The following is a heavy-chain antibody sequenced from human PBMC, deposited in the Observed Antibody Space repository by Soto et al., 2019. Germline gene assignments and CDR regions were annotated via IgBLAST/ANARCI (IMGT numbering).Heavy chain of an antibody. Sequence: QVQLVQSGAEVKKPGSSVKVSCKASGGTFSSYAISWVRQAPGQGLEWMGGIIPIFGTANYAQKFQGRVTITADESTSTAYMELSSLRSEDTAVYYCARESRYCNGGSSYLLPGIDYWGQGTLVTVSS. V-gene: IGHV1-69*12. CDR2: IIPIFGTA. D-gene: IGHD2-15*01. J-gene: IGHJ4*02. CDR1: GGTFSSYA. CDR3: ARESRYCNGGSSYLLPGIDY.